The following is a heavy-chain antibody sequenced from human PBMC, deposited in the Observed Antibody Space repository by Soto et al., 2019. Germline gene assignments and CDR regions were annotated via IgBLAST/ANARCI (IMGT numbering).Heavy chain of an antibody. CDR2: ISYDGSNK. D-gene: IGHD3-10*01. CDR1: GFTFSSYA. J-gene: IGHJ6*02. CDR3: ARIWFGEPMIYYYYYGMDV. V-gene: IGHV3-30-3*01. Sequence: QVQLVESGGGVVQPGRSLRLSCAASGFTFSSYAMHWVRQAPGKGLEWVAVISYDGSNKYYADSVKGRFTISRDNSKNTLYLQMNSLRAEDTAVYYCARIWFGEPMIYYYYYGMDVWGQGTTVTVSS.